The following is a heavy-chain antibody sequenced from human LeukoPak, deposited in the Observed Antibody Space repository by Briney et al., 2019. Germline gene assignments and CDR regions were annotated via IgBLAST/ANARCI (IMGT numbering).Heavy chain of an antibody. J-gene: IGHJ4*02. V-gene: IGHV3-11*01. CDR2: ISMSTTTI. Sequence: PGGSLRLSCATSGFSFRDFYMGWIRQAPGKGLEWVSYISMSTTTIYYADSVKGRLTISRDDAKNSLFLQMNSLRAEDTAVYYCAKDIVAPGLFFDYWGQGTLVTVSS. CDR1: GFSFRDFY. CDR3: AKDIVAPGLFFDY. D-gene: IGHD5-12*01.